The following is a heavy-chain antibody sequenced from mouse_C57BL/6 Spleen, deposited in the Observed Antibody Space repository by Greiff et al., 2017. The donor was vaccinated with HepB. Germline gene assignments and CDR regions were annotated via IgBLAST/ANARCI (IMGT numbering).Heavy chain of an antibody. CDR1: GYSITSGYY. CDR3: ARGDYYGTPWFAY. J-gene: IGHJ3*01. Sequence: EVQLVESGPGLVKPSQSLSLTCSVTGYSITSGYYWNWIRQFPGNKLEWMGYISYDGSNNYNPSLKNRISITRDTSKNQFFLKLNSVTTEDTATYYCARGDYYGTPWFAYWGQGTLVTVSA. D-gene: IGHD1-1*01. CDR2: ISYDGSN. V-gene: IGHV3-6*01.